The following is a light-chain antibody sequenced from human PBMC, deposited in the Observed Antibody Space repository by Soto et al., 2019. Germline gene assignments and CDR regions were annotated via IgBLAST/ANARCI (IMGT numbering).Light chain of an antibody. Sequence: DIQMTQSPSSLSVSVGDRVTITCRASQTINSYLNWYQHKPGKAPKLLIYAASSLQSGVPSRFSGSGSGTDFTLTISSLQPEDFATYYCQQSYSTPQTFGQGTKLEIK. CDR1: QTINSY. J-gene: IGKJ2*01. CDR2: AAS. CDR3: QQSYSTPQT. V-gene: IGKV1-39*01.